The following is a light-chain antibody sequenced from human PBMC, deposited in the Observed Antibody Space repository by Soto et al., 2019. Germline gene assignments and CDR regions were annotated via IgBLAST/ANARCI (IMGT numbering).Light chain of an antibody. Sequence: IVLTHSPGTLSPSPWERATLSCRASQSVSNNYLAWYQQKPGQAPRLLIYGASNRATGIPDRFSGSGSGTDFTLTISRLEPEDFAVYYCQQYGSSGKFGQGTKVDNK. CDR3: QQYGSSGK. J-gene: IGKJ1*01. CDR1: QSVSNNY. CDR2: GAS. V-gene: IGKV3-20*01.